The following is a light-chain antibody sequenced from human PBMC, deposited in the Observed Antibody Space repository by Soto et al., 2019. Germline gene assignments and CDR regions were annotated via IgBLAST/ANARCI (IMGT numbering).Light chain of an antibody. J-gene: IGKJ4*01. CDR1: QSISSW. CDR3: QQYYSTPLT. V-gene: IGKV1-5*01. Sequence: DIQMTQSPSTLSASVGDRVTITCRASQSISSWLAWYQQKPGKAPNLLIYDASNLESGVPSRFSGSGSGTDFTLSISSLQAEDVAVYYCQQYYSTPLTFGGGTKVDTK. CDR2: DAS.